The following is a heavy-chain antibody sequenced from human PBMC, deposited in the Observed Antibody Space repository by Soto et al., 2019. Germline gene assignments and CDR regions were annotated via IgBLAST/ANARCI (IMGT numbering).Heavy chain of an antibody. CDR3: ATNVPGLCWSSSWFDT. D-gene: IGHD6-13*01. V-gene: IGHV4-59*01. J-gene: IGHJ5*02. CDR1: VGSISTYY. Sequence: QVHLQESGPGLVKPSETLSLTCTVSVGSISTYYWSWIRQPPGKGLEWIGYIHHSGSANYNPSLPSRVHLPVEPSKNQFSLNLTSLTAADTAVYHCATNVPGLCWSSSWFDTWGQGALVTVSS. CDR2: IHHSGSA.